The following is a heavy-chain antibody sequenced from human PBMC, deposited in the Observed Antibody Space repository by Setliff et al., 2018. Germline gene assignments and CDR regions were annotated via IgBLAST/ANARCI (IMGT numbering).Heavy chain of an antibody. CDR1: GYTFTSYD. V-gene: IGHV1-8*02. CDR2: MNPNSGNT. D-gene: IGHD3-16*01. CDR3: ARLAGSGGGFYYYYSYMDV. J-gene: IGHJ6*03. Sequence: GASVKVSCKASGYTFTSYDINWVRQATGQGLEWMGWMNPNSGNTGYAQKFQGRVTMTRNTSISTAYMELSSLRSEDTALYYCARLAGSGGGFYYYYSYMDVWDKGTTVTVS.